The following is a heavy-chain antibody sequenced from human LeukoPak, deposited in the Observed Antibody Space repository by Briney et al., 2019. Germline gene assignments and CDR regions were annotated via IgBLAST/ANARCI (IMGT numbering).Heavy chain of an antibody. J-gene: IGHJ4*02. Sequence: PSETLSLTCAVYGGSFSGYYWSWIRQPPGKGLEWIGEINHSGSTNYNPSLKSRVTISVDTSKNQFPLKLSSVTAADTAVYYCAREQTTVATNLFDYWGRGTLVTVSS. CDR3: AREQTTVATNLFDY. D-gene: IGHD4-23*01. V-gene: IGHV4-34*01. CDR1: GGSFSGYY. CDR2: INHSGST.